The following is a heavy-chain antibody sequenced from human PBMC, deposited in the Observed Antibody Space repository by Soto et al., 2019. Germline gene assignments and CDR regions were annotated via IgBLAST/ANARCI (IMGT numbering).Heavy chain of an antibody. Sequence: SVKVSCKASGGTFSSYAISWVRQAPGQGLEWMGGIIPIFGTANYAQKFQGRVTITADESTSTAYMELSSLRSEDTAVYYCARDISSGYYGYYGMDVWGQGTTVTVSS. J-gene: IGHJ6*02. V-gene: IGHV1-69*13. CDR3: ARDISSGYYGYYGMDV. CDR1: GGTFSSYA. D-gene: IGHD3-22*01. CDR2: IIPIFGTA.